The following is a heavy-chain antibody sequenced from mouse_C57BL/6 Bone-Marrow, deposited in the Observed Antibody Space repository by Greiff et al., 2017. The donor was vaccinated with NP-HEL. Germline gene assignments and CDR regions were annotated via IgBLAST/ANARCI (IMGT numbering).Heavy chain of an antibody. Sequence: EVHLVESEGGLVQPGSSMKLSCTASGFTFSDYYMAWVRQVPEKGLEWVANINYDGSSTYYLDSLKSRFIISRDNAKNILYLQMSSLKSEDTATYYCARDQGNGNYPFFDYWGQGTTLTVSS. CDR2: INYDGSST. J-gene: IGHJ2*01. CDR3: ARDQGNGNYPFFDY. CDR1: GFTFSDYY. V-gene: IGHV5-16*01. D-gene: IGHD2-1*01.